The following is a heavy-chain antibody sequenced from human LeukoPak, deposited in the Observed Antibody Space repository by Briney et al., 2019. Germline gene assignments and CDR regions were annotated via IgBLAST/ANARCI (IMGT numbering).Heavy chain of an antibody. CDR3: ARDRGRELLRYFDY. CDR2: IWYDGSNK. V-gene: IGHV3-33*01. CDR1: GFTFSSYG. Sequence: GGSLRLSCAASGFTFSSYGMHWVRQAPGKGLEWVAVIWYDGSNKYYEDSVKGRFTISRDNSKNTLYLQMNSLRAEDTAVYYCARDRGRELLRYFDYWGQGTLVTVSS. D-gene: IGHD1-26*01. J-gene: IGHJ4*02.